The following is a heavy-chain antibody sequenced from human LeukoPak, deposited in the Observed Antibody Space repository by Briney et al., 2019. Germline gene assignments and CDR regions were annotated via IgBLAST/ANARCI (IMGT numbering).Heavy chain of an antibody. CDR3: IYLEPGSGYYDSSGPFDY. Sequence: ASVKVSCKASGGTFSSYAISWVRQAPGQGLEWMGVIIPIFGTANYAQKFQGRVTITTDESTSTAYMELSSLRSEDTAVYYCIYLEPGSGYYDSSGPFDYCGQGTLVTVSS. V-gene: IGHV1-69*05. CDR1: GGTFSSYA. D-gene: IGHD3-22*01. CDR2: IIPIFGTA. J-gene: IGHJ4*02.